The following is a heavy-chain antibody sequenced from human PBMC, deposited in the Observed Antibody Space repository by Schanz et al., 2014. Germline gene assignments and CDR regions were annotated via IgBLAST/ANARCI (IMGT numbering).Heavy chain of an antibody. CDR2: IYHTGST. J-gene: IGHJ6*03. CDR3: ARGNNFDYGDDFFNYYYYYMDV. V-gene: IGHV4-34*01. D-gene: IGHD4-17*01. Sequence: QVQLQQWGAGLLKPSETLSLTCGVFGGSFSGYYWSWIRQPPGKGLEWIGEIYHTGSTNYNPSLKNRLTIPVDTSKNQFSLTLSSVTAADTAVYYGARGNNFDYGDDFFNYYYYYMDVWGKGTTVTVSS. CDR1: GGSFSGYY.